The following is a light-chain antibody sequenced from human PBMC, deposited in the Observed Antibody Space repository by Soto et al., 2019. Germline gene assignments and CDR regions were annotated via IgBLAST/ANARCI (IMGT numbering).Light chain of an antibody. J-gene: IGKJ2*01. CDR2: GAS. CDR1: QSVSSN. Sequence: EIVMTQSPATLSVSPGERATLSCRASQSVSSNFAWYQQKPGQSPRLLIYGASTRATGIPARFSGSGSGTEFTLTISSLQSEDFAVYYCQQYNNWPPYTFGQGTKREIK. V-gene: IGKV3-15*01. CDR3: QQYNNWPPYT.